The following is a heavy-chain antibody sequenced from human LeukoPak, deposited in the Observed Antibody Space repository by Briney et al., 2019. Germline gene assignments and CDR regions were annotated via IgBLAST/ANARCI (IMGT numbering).Heavy chain of an antibody. V-gene: IGHV1-2*02. D-gene: IGHD3-10*01. CDR2: INPNSGGT. Sequence: ASVKVSCKASGYTFTGYYMHWVRQAPGQGLEWMGWINPNSGGTNYAQKFQGRVTMTRDTSISTAYMELSRLRSDDTAVYYCAREHYYGSGSPFDYWGQGTLVTVSS. CDR1: GYTFTGYY. CDR3: AREHYYGSGSPFDY. J-gene: IGHJ4*02.